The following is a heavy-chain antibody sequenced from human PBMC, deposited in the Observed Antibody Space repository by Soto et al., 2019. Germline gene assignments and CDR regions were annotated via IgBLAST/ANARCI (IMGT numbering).Heavy chain of an antibody. V-gene: IGHV4-59*01. J-gene: IGHJ4*02. Sequence: QVQLQQSGPGLVKPSETLSLTCTVSGDSISSSYWSWFRRPPGKGLEYIGYIFYTGITNYHPSLKSRVXXXMXXSKNQFSLNLNSVTAADTAVYYCAKGAGRDGYNSARGQGTLVTVSA. D-gene: IGHD5-12*01. CDR3: AKGAGRDGYNSA. CDR1: GDSISSSY. CDR2: IFYTGIT.